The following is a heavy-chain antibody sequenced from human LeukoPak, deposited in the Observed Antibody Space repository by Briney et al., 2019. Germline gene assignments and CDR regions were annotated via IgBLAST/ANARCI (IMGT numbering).Heavy chain of an antibody. CDR2: ISWNSGSI. CDR1: GFTFDDYA. Sequence: PGGSLRLSCAASGFTFDDYAMHWVRQAPGKGLEWVSGISWNSGSIGYADSVKGRFTISRDNAKNSLYLQMNSLRAEDTALYYCAKDYCSSTSCYAGHFDYWGQGTLVTVSS. CDR3: AKDYCSSTSCYAGHFDY. D-gene: IGHD2-2*01. J-gene: IGHJ4*02. V-gene: IGHV3-9*01.